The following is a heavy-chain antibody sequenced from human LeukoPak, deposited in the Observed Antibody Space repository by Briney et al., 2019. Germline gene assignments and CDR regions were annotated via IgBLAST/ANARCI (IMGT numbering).Heavy chain of an antibody. CDR1: GYTFTSYY. Sequence: ASVKVSCKASGYTFTSYYMHWVRQAPGQGLEWMGIINPSGGSTSYAQKFQGRVTMTRDTSTSTVYMELSSLRSEDTAVYYCAREPDRGGYCSGGSCPKSDAFDIWGQGTMVTVSS. V-gene: IGHV1-46*03. CDR2: INPSGGST. CDR3: AREPDRGGYCSGGSCPKSDAFDI. D-gene: IGHD2-15*01. J-gene: IGHJ3*02.